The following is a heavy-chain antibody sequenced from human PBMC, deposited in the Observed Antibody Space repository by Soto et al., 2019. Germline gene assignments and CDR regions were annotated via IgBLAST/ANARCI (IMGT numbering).Heavy chain of an antibody. J-gene: IGHJ3*02. CDR3: ARRVISSGWKELDAFDI. D-gene: IGHD6-19*01. V-gene: IGHV1-69*13. CDR2: IIPIFGTA. CDR1: GGTFSSYA. Sequence: ASVKVSCKASGGTFSSYAISWVRQAPGQGLEWMGGIIPIFGTANYAQKFQGRVTITADESTSTAYMELSSLRSEDTAVYYCARRVISSGWKELDAFDIWGQGTTVTVSS.